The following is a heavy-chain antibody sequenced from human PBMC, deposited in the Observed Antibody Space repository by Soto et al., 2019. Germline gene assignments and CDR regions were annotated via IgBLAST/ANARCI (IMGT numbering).Heavy chain of an antibody. CDR2: IYHSGST. J-gene: IGHJ3*02. D-gene: IGHD3-3*01. Sequence: SETLSLTCAVSGYSISSGYYWGWIRQPPGKGLEWIGSIYHSGSTYYNPSLKSRVTISVDTSKNQFSLKLSSVTAADMAVYYCAGSILRFLEWSSDAFDIWGQGTMVTVSS. CDR1: GYSISSGYY. V-gene: IGHV4-38-2*01. CDR3: AGSILRFLEWSSDAFDI.